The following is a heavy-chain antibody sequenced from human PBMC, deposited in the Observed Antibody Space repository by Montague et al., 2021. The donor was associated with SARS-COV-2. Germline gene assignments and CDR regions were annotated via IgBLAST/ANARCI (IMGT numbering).Heavy chain of an antibody. CDR2: IYYSGST. V-gene: IGHV4-59*01. D-gene: IGHD3-9*01. J-gene: IGHJ6*03. CDR3: ARDSRTDFDWLFPDSGSYYYYMDV. CDR1: GGSISSYY. Sequence: SDTLSLTCTVSGGSISSYYWSWIRQPPGKGLEWIGYIYYSGSTNYNPSLKSRVTISVGTSKNQFSLKLSSVTAADTAVYYCARDSRTDFDWLFPDSGSYYYYMDVWGKGTTVTVSS.